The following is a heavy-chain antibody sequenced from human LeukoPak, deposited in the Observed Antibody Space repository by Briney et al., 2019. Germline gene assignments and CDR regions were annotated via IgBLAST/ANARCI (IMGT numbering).Heavy chain of an antibody. D-gene: IGHD4-17*01. CDR3: ARINGDYSRFDY. CDR1: GFTFSSYE. V-gene: IGHV3-48*03. Sequence: PGGSLRLSCAASGFTFSSYEMNWVRQAPGKGLDWVSYISGSGSTIYYADSVKGRFTISGDNVKNSLYLQMNSLRAEDTAVYYCARINGDYSRFDYWGQGTLVTVSS. J-gene: IGHJ4*02. CDR2: ISGSGSTI.